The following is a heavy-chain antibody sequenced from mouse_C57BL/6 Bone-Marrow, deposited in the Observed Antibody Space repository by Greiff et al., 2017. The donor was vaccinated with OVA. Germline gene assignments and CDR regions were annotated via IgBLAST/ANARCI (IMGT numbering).Heavy chain of an antibody. J-gene: IGHJ4*01. CDR1: GFTFSSYG. CDR3: ARQSSCYAMDY. D-gene: IGHD1-3*01. Sequence: EVKLVESGGDLVKPGGSLKLSCAASGFTFSSYGMSWVRQTPDKRLEWVATISSGGSYTYYPDSVKGRFTISRDNAKNTLYLQMSSLKSEDTAMYYCARQSSCYAMDYWGQGTSVTVSS. V-gene: IGHV5-6*01. CDR2: ISSGGSYT.